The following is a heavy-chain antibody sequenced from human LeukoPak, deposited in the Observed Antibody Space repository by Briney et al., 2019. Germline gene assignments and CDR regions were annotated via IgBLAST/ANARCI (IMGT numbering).Heavy chain of an antibody. CDR2: INHSGST. J-gene: IGHJ6*02. CDR1: GGSFSGYY. V-gene: IGHV4-34*09. Sequence: PSETLSLTCAVYGGSFSGYYWSWIRQPPGKGLEWIGEINHSGSTNYNPSLKSRVTISVDTSKNQFSLKLSSVTAADTAVYYCASRENYGYGMDVWGQGTTVTVSS. CDR3: ASRENYGYGMDV.